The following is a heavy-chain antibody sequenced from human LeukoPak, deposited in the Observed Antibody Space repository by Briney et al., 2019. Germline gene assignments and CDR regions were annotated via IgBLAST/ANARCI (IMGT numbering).Heavy chain of an antibody. CDR1: GGTFSSYA. Sequence: SVRVSCKASGGTFSSYAISWVRQAPGQGLEWMGGIIPIFGTANYAQKFQGRVTITADESTSTAYMELSSLRSEDTAVYYCARGQQLVHGELLYYYYGMDVWGQGTTVTVSS. V-gene: IGHV1-69*01. CDR2: IIPIFGTA. D-gene: IGHD6-13*01. CDR3: ARGQQLVHGELLYYYYGMDV. J-gene: IGHJ6*02.